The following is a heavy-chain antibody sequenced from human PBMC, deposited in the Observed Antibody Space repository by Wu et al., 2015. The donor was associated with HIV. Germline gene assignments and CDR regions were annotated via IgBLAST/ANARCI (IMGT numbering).Heavy chain of an antibody. Sequence: QMQLVQSGAEVKKPGASVKISCKASGYSFTNYYIHWVRQAPGQGLEWMGVINPGGVKVSYAQKFQGRVTMTSDTSTSTVHMALSSLRSEDTAMYYCATRIGNMEAFNIWGQGTMVIVSS. CDR2: INPGGVKV. CDR1: GYSFTNYY. V-gene: IGHV1-46*03. CDR3: ATRIGNMEAFNI. J-gene: IGHJ3*02. D-gene: IGHD3-3*02.